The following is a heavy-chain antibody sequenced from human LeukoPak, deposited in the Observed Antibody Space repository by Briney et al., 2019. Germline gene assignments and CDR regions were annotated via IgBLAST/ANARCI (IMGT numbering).Heavy chain of an antibody. Sequence: PGGSLRLSCAASGFTFSSYGMHWVRQAPGKGLEGVAVISYDGSNKYYADSVKGRFTISRDNSKNTLYLQMNSLRAEDTAVYYCAKDEKYYYYGMDVWGQGTTVTVSS. CDR1: GFTFSSYG. V-gene: IGHV3-30*18. CDR2: ISYDGSNK. J-gene: IGHJ6*02. CDR3: AKDEKYYYYGMDV.